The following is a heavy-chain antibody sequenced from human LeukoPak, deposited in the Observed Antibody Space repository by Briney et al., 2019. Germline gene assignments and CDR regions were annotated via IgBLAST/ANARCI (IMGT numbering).Heavy chain of an antibody. D-gene: IGHD3-3*01. CDR2: INSDGRST. CDR1: GLTFSTSW. CDR3: AHTVWSVNYLDY. J-gene: IGHJ4*02. V-gene: IGHV3-74*03. Sequence: GGPLRLSCAASGLTFSTSWMQWLRQVTGKALVWVSRINSDGRSTEYADSVKGRFPISRDHPKHTLYLQMHSLRGEDTAMFFCAHTVWSVNYLDYWGGGTLVSVSS.